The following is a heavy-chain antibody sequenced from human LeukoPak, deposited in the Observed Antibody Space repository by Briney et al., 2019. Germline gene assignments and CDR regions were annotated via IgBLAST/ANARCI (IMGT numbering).Heavy chain of an antibody. D-gene: IGHD1-26*01. Sequence: ASVKVSCQASGYTFTRYYMHWVRQAPGKGLEWMGWINPNSGGTNYAQKFQGRVTMARDTSISTAYMELSRLRSDDTAVDYCAEGIVGATCWFDPWGQGTLVTVSS. CDR3: AEGIVGATCWFDP. CDR2: INPNSGGT. J-gene: IGHJ5*02. CDR1: GYTFTRYY. V-gene: IGHV1-2*02.